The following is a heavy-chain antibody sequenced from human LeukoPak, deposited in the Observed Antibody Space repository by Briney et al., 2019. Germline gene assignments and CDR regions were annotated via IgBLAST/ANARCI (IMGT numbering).Heavy chain of an antibody. Sequence: ASVKVPCEVSGFIFTDYYMHWVRQAPGQGLEWMGWINPNSGGTNYAQKFQGRVTMTRDTSISTAYMELSRLRSDDTAVYYCARGSMMRFGELSPFDYWGQGTLVTVSS. CDR1: GFIFTDYY. CDR3: ARGSMMRFGELSPFDY. D-gene: IGHD3-10*01. J-gene: IGHJ4*02. CDR2: INPNSGGT. V-gene: IGHV1-2*02.